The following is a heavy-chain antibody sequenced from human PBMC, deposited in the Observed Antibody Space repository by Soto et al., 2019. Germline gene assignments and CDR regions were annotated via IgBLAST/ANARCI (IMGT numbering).Heavy chain of an antibody. J-gene: IGHJ4*02. V-gene: IGHV4-34*01. D-gene: IGHD6-6*01. CDR1: GGSFRSFY. Sequence: SETLSLTCAVSGGSFRSFYWSWIRQPPGRGPEWLGQINHSGSTSYTPSLKSRLTLSVDTSNKQFSLNLRSVTAADTAVYYCACGSSDVSPTPFYFWGQGTLVP. CDR2: INHSGST. CDR3: ACGSSDVSPTPFYF.